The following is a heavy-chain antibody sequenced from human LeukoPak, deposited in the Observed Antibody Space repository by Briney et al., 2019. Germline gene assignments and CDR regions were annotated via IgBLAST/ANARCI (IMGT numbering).Heavy chain of an antibody. CDR1: GFTFSSYG. Sequence: GGSLRLSCAASGFTFSSYGMHWVRQAPGKGLEWVAVISYDGSNKYYADSVKGRFTISRDNSKNTQYLQMNSLRAEDTAVYYCAKDLDYWGQGTLVTVSS. J-gene: IGHJ4*02. V-gene: IGHV3-30*18. CDR3: AKDLDY. CDR2: ISYDGSNK.